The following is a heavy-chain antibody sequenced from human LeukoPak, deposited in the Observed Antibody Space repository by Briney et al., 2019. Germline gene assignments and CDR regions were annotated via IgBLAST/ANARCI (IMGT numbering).Heavy chain of an antibody. J-gene: IGHJ4*02. D-gene: IGHD3-22*01. V-gene: IGHV4-4*07. CDR3: VRDKYYYDSSGYYYFDY. CDR1: GASISSYY. CDR2: IHISGST. Sequence: PSETLSLTCTFSGASISSYYWSWIRPPAGKGLEWIGRIHISGSTNYNPSLKSRVTMSVDTSKNQFSLKLSSVTAADTAVYYCVRDKYYYDSSGYYYFDYWGQGTLVTVSS.